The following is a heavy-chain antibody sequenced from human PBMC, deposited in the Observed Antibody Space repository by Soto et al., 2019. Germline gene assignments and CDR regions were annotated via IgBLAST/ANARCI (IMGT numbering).Heavy chain of an antibody. CDR1: GFTFSGYA. CDR3: YFGGGGYYGMEV. CDR2: ISGSGGST. J-gene: IGHJ6*01. V-gene: IGHV3-23*01. D-gene: IGHD2-21*01. Sequence: PGGSLRLSCAASGFTFSGYAMSWVRQAPGKGLEWVSAISGSGGSTYYADSVKGRFTISRDNSKNTLYLQMNSLRAEDTAVYYCYFGGGGYYGMEVWGQGTTVTVSS.